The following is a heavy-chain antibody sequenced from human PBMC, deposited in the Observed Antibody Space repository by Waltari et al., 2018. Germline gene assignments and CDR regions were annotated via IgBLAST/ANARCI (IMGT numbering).Heavy chain of an antibody. V-gene: IGHV1-24*01. D-gene: IGHD3-16*01. CDR2: FDPEDGET. CDR3: ATGVRLYVRPFDY. Sequence: QVQLVQSGAEVKKPGASVKVSCKVSGYTLTELSMHWVRQAPGKGLEWMGGFDPEDGETIYAQKFQGRVTMTEETSTDTAYMELSSLRSEDTAVYYCATGVRLYVRPFDYWGQGTLVTVSS. CDR1: GYTLTELS. J-gene: IGHJ4*02.